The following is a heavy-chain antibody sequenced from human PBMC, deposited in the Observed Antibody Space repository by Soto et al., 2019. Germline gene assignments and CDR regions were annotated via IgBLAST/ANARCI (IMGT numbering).Heavy chain of an antibody. CDR3: GRDLTITYGSGTDY. V-gene: IGHV3-7*04. Sequence: GGSLRLSCAASGFDFSSYRMRWVRQAPGKGLEWVANIKKDGSEKYYVESVKGRFTISRDNARKSLYLQMDSLRADDTAVYYCGRDLTITYGSGTDYWGQGTRVTVSS. D-gene: IGHD3-10*01. CDR1: GFDFSSYR. CDR2: IKKDGSEK. J-gene: IGHJ4*02.